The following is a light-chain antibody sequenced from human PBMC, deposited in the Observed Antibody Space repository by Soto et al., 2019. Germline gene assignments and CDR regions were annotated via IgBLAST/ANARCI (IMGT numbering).Light chain of an antibody. CDR2: LNSGGSH. CDR1: SGHSSYA. CDR3: QTWGTGV. Sequence: QTVLTQSPSASASLGASVKLTCTLSSGHSSYAIAWHQQQPEEGPRYLMNLNSGGSHTKGDGIPDRFSGSSSGAERYLTISSLQSEDEADYYCQTWGTGVFGGGTKLTVL. V-gene: IGLV4-69*01. J-gene: IGLJ3*02.